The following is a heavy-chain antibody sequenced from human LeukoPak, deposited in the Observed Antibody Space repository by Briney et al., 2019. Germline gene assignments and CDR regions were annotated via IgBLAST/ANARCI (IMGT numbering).Heavy chain of an antibody. J-gene: IGHJ2*01. D-gene: IGHD3-10*01. V-gene: IGHV3-30*19. CDR1: GFTFSNYG. CDR2: ISYDGSNK. CDR3: ARDSEDYYGSGSYYDFGWYFDL. Sequence: GGSLRLSCAASGFTFSNYGMHWVRQAPGKGLEWVAVISYDGSNKYYADSVKGRFTISRDNSKNTLYLQMNSLRAEDTAVYYCARDSEDYYGSGSYYDFGWYFDLWGRGTLVTVSS.